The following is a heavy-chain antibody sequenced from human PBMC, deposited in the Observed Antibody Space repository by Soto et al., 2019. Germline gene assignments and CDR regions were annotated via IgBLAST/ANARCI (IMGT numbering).Heavy chain of an antibody. CDR1: GGTFSSYA. D-gene: IGHD6-19*01. V-gene: IGHV1-69*13. CDR3: ARPSGLYSSGGLWAFDI. Sequence: SVKVSCKASGGTFSSYAISWVRQAPGQGLEWMGGIIPIFGTANYAQKFQGRVTITADESTSTAYMELSSLRSEDTAVYYCARPSGLYSSGGLWAFDIWGQGTMVTVSS. CDR2: IIPIFGTA. J-gene: IGHJ3*02.